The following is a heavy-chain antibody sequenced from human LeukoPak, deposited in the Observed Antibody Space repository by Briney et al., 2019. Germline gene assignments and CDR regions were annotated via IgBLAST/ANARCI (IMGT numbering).Heavy chain of an antibody. CDR2: INHSGST. Sequence: SKTLSLTCAVYGGSFSGYYWSWIRQPPGKGLEWIGEINHSGSTNYNPSLKSRVTISVDTSKNQFSLKLSSVTAADTAVYYCARGRYYDFWSGYYIRGTGFDYWGQGTLVTVSS. D-gene: IGHD3-3*01. CDR1: GGSFSGYY. J-gene: IGHJ4*02. V-gene: IGHV4-34*01. CDR3: ARGRYYDFWSGYYIRGTGFDY.